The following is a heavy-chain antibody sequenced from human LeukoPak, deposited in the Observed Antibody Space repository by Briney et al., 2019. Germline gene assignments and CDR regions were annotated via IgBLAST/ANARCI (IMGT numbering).Heavy chain of an antibody. V-gene: IGHV3-23*01. CDR1: GFTFSRYA. D-gene: IGHD5-12*01. J-gene: IGHJ4*02. CDR2: ISGSGGGNT. CDR3: AKVVEIAATNLIDY. Sequence: GGSLRLSCAASGFTFSRYAMSWVRQSPGKGLEWVSAISGSGGGNTYFADSVKGRFTIARDDSKNTLYLLLNSLRNEDTAVYYCAKVVEIAATNLIDYWGQGTLVTVSS.